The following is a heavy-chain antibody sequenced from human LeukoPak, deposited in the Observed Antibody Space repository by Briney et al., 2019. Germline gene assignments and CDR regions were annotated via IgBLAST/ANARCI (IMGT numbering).Heavy chain of an antibody. CDR1: GFTFSSYA. CDR2: ISGSGGST. D-gene: IGHD4-17*01. V-gene: IGHV3-23*01. Sequence: GGSLRLPCAASGFTFSSYAMSWVRQAPGKGLEWVSAISGSGGSTYYADSVKGRFTISRDNSKNTLYLQMNSLRAEDTAVYYCARLDGYGDYFSRRFDPWGQGTLVTVSS. J-gene: IGHJ5*02. CDR3: ARLDGYGDYFSRRFDP.